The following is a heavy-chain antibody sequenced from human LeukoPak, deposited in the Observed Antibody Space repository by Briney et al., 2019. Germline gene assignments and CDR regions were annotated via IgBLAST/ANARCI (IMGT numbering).Heavy chain of an antibody. Sequence: GGSLRLSCAASGFIFNTYSMNWVRQAPGKGLEWVSYISSTGSVIFYADSVKGRFTISRDNVKKSLHLQMSSLRDEDTAVYYCARDTYFGSGNYQNLGGRFDYWGQGSLVTVSS. J-gene: IGHJ4*02. CDR3: ARDTYFGSGNYQNLGGRFDY. D-gene: IGHD3-10*01. CDR1: GFIFNTYS. CDR2: ISSTGSVI. V-gene: IGHV3-48*02.